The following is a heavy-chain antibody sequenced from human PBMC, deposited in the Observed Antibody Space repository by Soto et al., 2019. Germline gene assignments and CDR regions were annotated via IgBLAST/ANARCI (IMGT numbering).Heavy chain of an antibody. CDR1: GGSISSGSYY. V-gene: IGHV4-39*01. Sequence: PSETLSLTCTVSGGSISSGSYYWGWIRQPPGKGLEWIGSIYYSGSTYYNPSLKSRVTISVDTSKNQFSLKLSSVTAADTAVYYCARPSGNIPDLWYFDLWGRGTLVTVSS. J-gene: IGHJ2*01. CDR2: IYYSGST. D-gene: IGHD1-26*01. CDR3: ARPSGNIPDLWYFDL.